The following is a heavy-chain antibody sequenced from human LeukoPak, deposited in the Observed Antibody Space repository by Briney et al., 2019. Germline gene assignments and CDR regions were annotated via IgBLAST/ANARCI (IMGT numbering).Heavy chain of an antibody. J-gene: IGHJ4*02. CDR3: ARSAMAGTGDY. V-gene: IGHV3-53*01. CDR1: GFTVSGNY. D-gene: IGHD6-19*01. Sequence: GGSLRLSCAASGFTVSGNYMSWVRQAPGKGLEWVSLIYSGGTTYYADSVKGRFTISRDNSKNTLYLQMNSLRAEDTAVYYCARSAMAGTGDYWGQGTLVTVSS. CDR2: IYSGGTT.